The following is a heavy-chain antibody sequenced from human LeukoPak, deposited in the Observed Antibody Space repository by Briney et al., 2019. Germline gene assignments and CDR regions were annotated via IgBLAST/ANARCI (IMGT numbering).Heavy chain of an antibody. D-gene: IGHD5-18*01. J-gene: IGHJ3*02. Sequence: GGSLRLSCAASGFTFSSYWMHWVRQAPGKGLVWVSRINSDGSSTGYADSVKGRFTISRDNAKNTLYLQMNSLRAEDTAVYYCASTLGGVDTAMVDAFDIWGQGTMVTVSS. V-gene: IGHV3-74*01. CDR2: INSDGSST. CDR1: GFTFSSYW. CDR3: ASTLGGVDTAMVDAFDI.